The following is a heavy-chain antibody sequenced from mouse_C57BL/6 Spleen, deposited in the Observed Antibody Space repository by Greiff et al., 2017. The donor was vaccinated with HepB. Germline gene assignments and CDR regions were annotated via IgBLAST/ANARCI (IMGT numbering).Heavy chain of an antibody. CDR2: ISSGSSTI. CDR3: ARTRTGTKAWFAY. CDR1: GFTFSDYG. D-gene: IGHD4-1*01. V-gene: IGHV5-17*01. Sequence: EVKLMESGGGLVKPGGSLKLSCAASGFTFSDYGMHWVRQAPEKGLGWVAYISSGSSTIYYADTVKGRFTISRDNAKNTLFLQMTSLRSEDTAMYYCARTRTGTKAWFAYWGQGTLVTVSA. J-gene: IGHJ3*01.